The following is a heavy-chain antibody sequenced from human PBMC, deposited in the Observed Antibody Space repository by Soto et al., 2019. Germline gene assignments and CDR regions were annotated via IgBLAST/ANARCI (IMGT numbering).Heavy chain of an antibody. D-gene: IGHD2-15*01. CDR2: ISYDGSNK. J-gene: IGHJ4*02. Sequence: VQLVESGGGVVQPGRSLRLSCAASGFTFSSYGMHWVRQAPGKGLEWVAVISYDGSNKYYADSVKGRFTISRDNSKNTLYLQMNSLRAEDTAVYYCAKAVDLDYWGQGTLVTVSS. V-gene: IGHV3-30*18. CDR3: AKAVDLDY. CDR1: GFTFSSYG.